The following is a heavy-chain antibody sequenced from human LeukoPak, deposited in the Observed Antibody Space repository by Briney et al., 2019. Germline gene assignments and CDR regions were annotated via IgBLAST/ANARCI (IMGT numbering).Heavy chain of an antibody. CDR3: AKDLGSDFGVVIPT. CDR2: ISYDGSNK. V-gene: IGHV3-30*04. J-gene: IGHJ5*02. CDR1: GFTFSSYA. Sequence: GSLRLSCAASGFTFSSYAVHWVRQAPGKGLEWVAVISYDGSNKYYADSVKGRFTISRDNSKNTLYLQMNSLRAEDTAVYYCAKDLGSDFGVVIPTWGQGTLVTVSS. D-gene: IGHD3-3*01.